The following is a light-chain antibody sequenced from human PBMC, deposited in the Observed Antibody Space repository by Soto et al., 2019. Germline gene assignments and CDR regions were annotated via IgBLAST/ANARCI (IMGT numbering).Light chain of an antibody. Sequence: QSVLTQPASVSGSPGQSITISCTGTSSDVGGYNFVSWYQQHPGKAPKLMIYEVNNRPSGVSNRFSGSKSGNTASLTISGLQADDEADYYCTSYTSGSTLWVFGGGTKLTVL. J-gene: IGLJ3*02. CDR2: EVN. CDR1: SSDVGGYNF. V-gene: IGLV2-14*01. CDR3: TSYTSGSTLWV.